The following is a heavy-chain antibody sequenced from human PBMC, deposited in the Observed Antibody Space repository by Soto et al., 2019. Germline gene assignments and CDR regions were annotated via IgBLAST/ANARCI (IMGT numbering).Heavy chain of an antibody. CDR3: ARERLGVVATISPWFDP. D-gene: IGHD5-12*01. CDR2: IIRIFGTT. Sequence: ASVKVSCKASGGTFSSDGISWVRQAPGQGLEWMGGIIRIFGTTTYAQKFQDRVTITADKSTSTAYMDLSSLRSEDTAVYYCARERLGVVATISPWFDPWGQGTLVTVSS. J-gene: IGHJ5*02. V-gene: IGHV1-69*06. CDR1: GGTFSSDG.